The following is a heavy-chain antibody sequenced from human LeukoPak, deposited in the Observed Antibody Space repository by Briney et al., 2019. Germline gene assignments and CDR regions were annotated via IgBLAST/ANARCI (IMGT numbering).Heavy chain of an antibody. D-gene: IGHD2-15*01. J-gene: IGHJ4*02. CDR3: AREAGYCSGGSCQGYFDY. CDR1: GYTFTSYG. V-gene: IGHV1-18*01. Sequence: GASVKVSCKASGYTFTSYGISWVRQAPGQGLEWMGWISAYNGATNYAQKLQGRVTMTRDTSISTAYMELSRLRSDDTAVYYCAREAGYCSGGSCQGYFDYWGQGTLVTVSS. CDR2: ISAYNGAT.